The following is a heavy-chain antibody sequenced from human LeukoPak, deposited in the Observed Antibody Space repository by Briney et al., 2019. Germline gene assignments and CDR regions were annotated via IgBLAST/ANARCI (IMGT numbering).Heavy chain of an antibody. CDR1: GYSISSGYY. V-gene: IGHV4-38-2*01. D-gene: IGHD3-10*01. J-gene: IGHJ4*02. CDR2: IYHSGST. Sequence: PSETLSLTCAVSGYSISSGYYWGWIRPPPGKGLEWIGSIYHSGSTYYNPSLKSRVTISVDTSKNQFSLKLSSVTAADTAVYYCARGGSGSYYDYYFDYWGQGTLVTVSS. CDR3: ARGGSGSYYDYYFDY.